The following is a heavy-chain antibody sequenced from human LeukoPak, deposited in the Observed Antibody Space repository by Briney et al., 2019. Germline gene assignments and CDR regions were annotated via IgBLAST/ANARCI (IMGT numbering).Heavy chain of an antibody. CDR1: GFTFSSYG. CDR3: AKDTGWLQLLYYFDY. Sequence: GRSLRLSCAASGFTFSSYGMHWVRQAPGKGLEWVAVIWYDGSNKYYADSVKGRFTISRDNSKSTLYLQMNSLRAEDTAVYYCAKDTGWLQLLYYFDYWGQGTLVTVSS. D-gene: IGHD5-24*01. J-gene: IGHJ4*02. V-gene: IGHV3-33*06. CDR2: IWYDGSNK.